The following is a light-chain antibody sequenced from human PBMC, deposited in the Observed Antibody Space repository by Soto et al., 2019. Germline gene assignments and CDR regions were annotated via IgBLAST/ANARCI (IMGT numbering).Light chain of an antibody. CDR2: KAS. Sequence: DIQMTQSPSTLSGSVGDRVAITCRASQTISSWLAWYQQKPGKAPKLLIYKASTLKSGVPSRFSGSGSGTEFTLTISSLQPDDFATYYCQQYKSYSLTFGGGTKVDNK. J-gene: IGKJ4*01. V-gene: IGKV1-5*03. CDR1: QTISSW. CDR3: QQYKSYSLT.